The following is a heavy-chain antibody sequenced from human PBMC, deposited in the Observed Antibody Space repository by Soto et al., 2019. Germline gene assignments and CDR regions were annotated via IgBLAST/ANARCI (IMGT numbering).Heavy chain of an antibody. V-gene: IGHV3-66*01. CDR1: GFTVSSNY. J-gene: IGHJ4*02. CDR3: ASRINSDCAYDF. D-gene: IGHD2-21*02. Sequence: EVQLVESGGGLVQPGGSLRLTCAASGFTVSSNYMSWVRQAPGKGLEWVSIIYTDGSTYYADSVKCRFTLSRDDSKNTLYLQINSLRVEDTAVYYRASRINSDCAYDFCGQGTLVTVSS. CDR2: IYTDGST.